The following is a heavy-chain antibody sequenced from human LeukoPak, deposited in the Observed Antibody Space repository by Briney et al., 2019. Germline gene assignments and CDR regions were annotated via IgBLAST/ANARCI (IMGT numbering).Heavy chain of an antibody. Sequence: TGGSLRLSCVASGFIFHNYWMSWVRQAPGKGLEWVANIKQLESEKYYVDSVKGRFTISRDNAKNSLYLQMNSLRAEDTAVYYCTRGGSGYSYGPSHYWGQRTLVTVSS. CDR3: TRGGSGYSYGPSHY. CDR1: GFIFHNYW. CDR2: IKQLESEK. D-gene: IGHD5-18*01. J-gene: IGHJ4*02. V-gene: IGHV3-7*03.